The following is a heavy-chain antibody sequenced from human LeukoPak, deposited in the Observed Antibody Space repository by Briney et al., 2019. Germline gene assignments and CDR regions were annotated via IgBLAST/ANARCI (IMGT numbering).Heavy chain of an antibody. CDR2: FDPEHGEM. J-gene: IGHJ4*02. CDR3: ATGGPWDLLKY. V-gene: IGHV1-24*01. Sequence: ASVKVSCKVSGDTLTELSTHWVRQAPGKGLEWMGGFDPEHGEMIYAQKLQGRVTKTEDRSTDTAYMELSSLRSGDTAVYYCATGGPWDLLKYWGQGTLVTVSS. CDR1: GDTLTELS. D-gene: IGHD3-9*01.